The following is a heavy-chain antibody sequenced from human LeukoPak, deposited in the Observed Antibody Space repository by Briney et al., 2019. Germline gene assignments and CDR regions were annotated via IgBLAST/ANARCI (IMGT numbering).Heavy chain of an antibody. Sequence: GGSLRLSCAASGFTFNTYAMSWVRQAPGKGLEWVSAISGSGGSTYYADSVKGRFTISRDNSKNTLYLQMNSLRAEDTAVYYCAKLSSGHDAFDIWGQGTMVTVSS. D-gene: IGHD1-26*01. V-gene: IGHV3-23*01. J-gene: IGHJ3*02. CDR3: AKLSSGHDAFDI. CDR1: GFTFNTYA. CDR2: ISGSGGST.